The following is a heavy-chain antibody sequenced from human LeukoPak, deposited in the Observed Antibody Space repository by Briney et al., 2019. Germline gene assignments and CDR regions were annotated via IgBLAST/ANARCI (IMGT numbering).Heavy chain of an antibody. CDR1: GFTFSSYS. CDR3: ARDLYGDYGNNWFDP. V-gene: IGHV3-21*01. CDR2: ISSSSSYI. D-gene: IGHD4-17*01. Sequence: GGSLRLSCAASGFTFSSYSMYWVRQAPGKGLEWVSSISSSSSYIYYADSVKGRFTISRDNAKNSLYLQMNSLRAEDTAVYYCARDLYGDYGNNWFDPWGQGTLVTVSS. J-gene: IGHJ5*02.